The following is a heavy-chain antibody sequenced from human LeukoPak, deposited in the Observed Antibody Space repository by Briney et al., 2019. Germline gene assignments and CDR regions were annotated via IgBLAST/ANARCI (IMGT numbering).Heavy chain of an antibody. J-gene: IGHJ4*02. D-gene: IGHD3-10*01. Sequence: GGSLRLSCAASGFTFSTYGMHWVRQAPGKGLEWVAFIRSDGSDKYHADSVKGRFAISRDNSKNTLYLQMNSLRTEDTAVYYCANEWLHVSGSYKANNWGQGTLVTVSS. CDR2: IRSDGSDK. CDR3: ANEWLHVSGSYKANN. V-gene: IGHV3-30*02. CDR1: GFTFSTYG.